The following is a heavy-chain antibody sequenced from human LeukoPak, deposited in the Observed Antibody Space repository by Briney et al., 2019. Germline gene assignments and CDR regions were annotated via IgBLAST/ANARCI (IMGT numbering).Heavy chain of an antibody. Sequence: GGSLRLSCAASGFAFSSYGMHWVRQAPGKGLEWVAVISYDGSNKYYADSVKGRFTISRDNSKNTLYLQMNSLRAEDTAVYYCARWRLDAFDIWGQGTMVTVSS. J-gene: IGHJ3*02. V-gene: IGHV3-30*03. CDR1: GFAFSSYG. CDR2: ISYDGSNK. CDR3: ARWRLDAFDI.